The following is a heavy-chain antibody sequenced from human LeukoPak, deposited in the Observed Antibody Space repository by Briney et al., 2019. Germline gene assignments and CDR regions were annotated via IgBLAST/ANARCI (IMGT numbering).Heavy chain of an antibody. CDR3: ARLRGFYYYDSSGYIDY. D-gene: IGHD3-22*01. CDR2: ISGSGGST. J-gene: IGHJ4*02. V-gene: IGHV3-23*01. Sequence: GGSLRLSCAASGFTFSSYAMSWVRQAPGKGLEWVSAISGSGGSTYYADSVKGRFTISRDNSKNTLYLQMNSLRAEDTAVYYCARLRGFYYYDSSGYIDYWGQGTLVTVSS. CDR1: GFTFSSYA.